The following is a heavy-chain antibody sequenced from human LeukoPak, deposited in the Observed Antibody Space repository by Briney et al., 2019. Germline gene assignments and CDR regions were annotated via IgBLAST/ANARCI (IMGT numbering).Heavy chain of an antibody. J-gene: IGHJ6*03. CDR1: GFSFSSYT. Sequence: GGSLRLSCAASGFSFSSYTMHWVRQAPGKGLEYVSAIISYGGNTHYTNSVKGRFTISRDNPQNTLYLQMGSLRPDDMAVYHCARVRMGATVSNYYYYYMYVWGKGTTVTVSS. CDR3: ARVRMGATVSNYYYYYMYV. V-gene: IGHV3-64*01. CDR2: IISYGGNT. D-gene: IGHD1-26*01.